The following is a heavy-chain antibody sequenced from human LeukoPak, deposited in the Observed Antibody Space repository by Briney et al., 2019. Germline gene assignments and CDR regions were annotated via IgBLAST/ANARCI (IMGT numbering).Heavy chain of an antibody. D-gene: IGHD3-22*01. CDR1: GYTFSSYG. CDR2: MNPNSGNT. Sequence: ASVKVSCKASGYTFSSYGITWVRQAPGQGLEWMGWMNPNSGNTGYAQKFQVRVTMTRNTSISTAYMELSSLRSEDTAVYYCARERKTYYYDSSGYYSSRRVDYWGQGTLVTVSS. CDR3: ARERKTYYYDSSGYYSSRRVDY. V-gene: IGHV1-8*02. J-gene: IGHJ4*02.